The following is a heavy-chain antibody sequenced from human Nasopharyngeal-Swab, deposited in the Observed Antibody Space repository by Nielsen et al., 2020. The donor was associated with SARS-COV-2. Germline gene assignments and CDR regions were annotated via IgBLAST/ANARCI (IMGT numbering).Heavy chain of an antibody. Sequence: CQASGKGLEWIGYIYYSGSTNYNPSLKSRVTISVDTSKNQFSLKLSSVTAADTAVYYCARKVGPWGYSTSWGQGTLVTVSS. CDR2: IYYSGST. J-gene: IGHJ4*02. D-gene: IGHD6-13*01. V-gene: IGHV4-59*01. CDR3: ARKVGPWGYSTS.